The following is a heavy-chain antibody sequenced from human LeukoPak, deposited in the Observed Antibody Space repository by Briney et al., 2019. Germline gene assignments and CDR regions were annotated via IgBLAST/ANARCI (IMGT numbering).Heavy chain of an antibody. J-gene: IGHJ4*02. V-gene: IGHV1-3*01. D-gene: IGHD3-22*01. Sequence: ASVKVSCKASGYTFTSYAMHWVRQAPGQRLEWMGWINAGNGNTKYSQKFQGRVTITRDTSASTAYMELSSLRSEDTAVYYCALPRDYYDSSGYSYYFDYWGQGTLVTVSS. CDR2: INAGNGNT. CDR1: GYTFTSYA. CDR3: ALPRDYYDSSGYSYYFDY.